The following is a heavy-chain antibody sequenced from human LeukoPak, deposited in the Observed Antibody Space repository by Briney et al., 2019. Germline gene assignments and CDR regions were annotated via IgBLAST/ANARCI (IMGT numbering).Heavy chain of an antibody. CDR1: GFIFSSYG. J-gene: IGHJ3*02. V-gene: IGHV3-30*12. CDR3: VRVGTSFDI. Sequence: GGSLRLSCAASGFIFSSYGMHWVRQAPGKGLEWVAVISYDGSNKYYADSVKGRFTISRDNSKNTLYLQMNSLRVEDTAVYYCVRVGTSFDIWGQGTMVTVSS. CDR2: ISYDGSNK. D-gene: IGHD7-27*01.